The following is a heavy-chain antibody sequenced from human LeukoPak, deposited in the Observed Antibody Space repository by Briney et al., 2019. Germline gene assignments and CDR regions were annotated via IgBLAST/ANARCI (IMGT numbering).Heavy chain of an antibody. CDR3: AKRSSGYSFDY. CDR1: GGSISAYY. Sequence: PSETLSLTCNVSGGSISAYYWSWVRQAPGKGLEWLSAISGNGGSTYYADSVMGRFTTSRDNSKNTLYLQMNSLRAEDTAVYYCAKRSSGYSFDYWGQGTLVTVSS. J-gene: IGHJ4*02. V-gene: IGHV3-23*01. CDR2: ISGNGGST. D-gene: IGHD3-22*01.